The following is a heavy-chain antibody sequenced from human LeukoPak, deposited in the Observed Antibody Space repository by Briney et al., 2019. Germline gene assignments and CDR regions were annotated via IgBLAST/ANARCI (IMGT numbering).Heavy chain of an antibody. CDR3: ARGNGLLDY. CDR1: GYTFTNYG. D-gene: IGHD4-11*01. V-gene: IGHV1-18*01. Sequence: EASVKVSCKASGYTFTNYGISWVRQAPGQGLEWMGWISANNGNTYYVQKFQGRVTMTTDTSTSTAYMELRSLRSEDTAVYYCARGNGLLDYWGQGTLVTVSS. CDR2: ISANNGNT. J-gene: IGHJ4*02.